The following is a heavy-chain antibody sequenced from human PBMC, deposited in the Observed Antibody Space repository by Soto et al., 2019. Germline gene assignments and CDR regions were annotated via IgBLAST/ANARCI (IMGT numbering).Heavy chain of an antibody. V-gene: IGHV3-21*06. Sequence: PGGSLRLSCAASGFTFSSYSLNWVRQAPGKGLEWVSSISSGSSYIYYADSVKGRFTISRDSAKNSLYLQMNSLRAEDTALYYCARSSGGSGKLWNYYGMDVWGQGTTVTVSS. CDR3: ARSSGGSGKLWNYYGMDV. CDR1: GFTFSSYS. D-gene: IGHD3-10*01. CDR2: ISSGSSYI. J-gene: IGHJ6*02.